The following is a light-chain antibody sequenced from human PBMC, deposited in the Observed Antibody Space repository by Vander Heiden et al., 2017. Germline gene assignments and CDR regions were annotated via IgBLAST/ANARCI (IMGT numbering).Light chain of an antibody. CDR1: TSNTGAGSD. V-gene: IGLV1-40*01. J-gene: IGLJ3*02. CDR2: RNN. Sequence: QSVLTQPPSVSGAPGQRTPIPCTGTTSNTGAGSDVHWYQQRPGSAPRLLIYRNNNRPSGIPDRFSGSKSGTSASLAITGLQPEDEADYYCQSYDSSLSGLWVFGGGTRLTVL. CDR3: QSYDSSLSGLWV.